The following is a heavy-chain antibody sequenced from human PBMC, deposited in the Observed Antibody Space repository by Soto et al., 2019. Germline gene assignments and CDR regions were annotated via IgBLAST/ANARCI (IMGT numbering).Heavy chain of an antibody. D-gene: IGHD2-15*01. Sequence: QVHLVQSGPEVKKPGASVKVSCKASGYTFNTYGITWVRQAPGQGLEWMAWINAYNGNRIYAQNFQGRVTVTTDTTTRASYIEVLRLTSGGTAVDFFAGDPEWVAEIWGLGTMVTVSS. CDR2: INAYNGNR. J-gene: IGHJ3*02. CDR3: AGDPEWVAEI. CDR1: GYTFNTYG. V-gene: IGHV1-18*01.